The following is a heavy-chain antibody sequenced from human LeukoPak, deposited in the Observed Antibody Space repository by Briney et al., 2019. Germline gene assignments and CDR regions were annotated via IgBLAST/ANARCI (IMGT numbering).Heavy chain of an antibody. D-gene: IGHD6-13*01. CDR1: GFTFSSYG. CDR2: ISGSGGST. J-gene: IGHJ4*02. Sequence: PGGTLRLSCAASGFTFSSYGMSWVRQAPGKGLEWVSAISGSGGSTYYADSVKGRFTISRDNSKNTLYLQMNSLRAEDTAVYYCAKDIRYSRLYYFDYWGQGTLVTVSS. V-gene: IGHV3-23*01. CDR3: AKDIRYSRLYYFDY.